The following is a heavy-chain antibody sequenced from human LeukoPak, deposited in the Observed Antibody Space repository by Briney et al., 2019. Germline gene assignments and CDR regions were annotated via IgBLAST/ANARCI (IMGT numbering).Heavy chain of an antibody. Sequence: SVTVSCKASGYTFTSCGISWVRQAPGQGVEWVGWISAYYGNTNYAHKLQGRVTMKTETSTSKPSFELRSVRSDETAVYYCARAWVRTGSVDAFDIWGQGTMVTVSS. CDR2: ISAYYGNT. CDR1: GYTFTSCG. V-gene: IGHV1-18*01. J-gene: IGHJ3*02. D-gene: IGHD2-8*02. CDR3: ARAWVRTGSVDAFDI.